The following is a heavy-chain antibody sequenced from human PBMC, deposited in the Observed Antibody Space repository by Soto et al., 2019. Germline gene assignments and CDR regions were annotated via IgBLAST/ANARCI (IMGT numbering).Heavy chain of an antibody. J-gene: IGHJ4*02. CDR1: GYTFTSYG. V-gene: IGHV1-18*01. CDR2: ISANNGNT. Sequence: QVQLVQSGAEVKKPGASVKVSCKASGYTFTSYGISWVRQAPGQGLEWMGWISANNGNTNYALKVQGRGTMTTDTSTSTAYMELRSLRSDDTAVYYCARGYCSGGSCYSLIDYWGQGTLVTVSS. D-gene: IGHD2-15*01. CDR3: ARGYCSGGSCYSLIDY.